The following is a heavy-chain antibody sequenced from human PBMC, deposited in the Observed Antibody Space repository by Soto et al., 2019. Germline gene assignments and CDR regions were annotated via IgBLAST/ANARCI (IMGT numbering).Heavy chain of an antibody. V-gene: IGHV3-33*01. J-gene: IGHJ4*02. CDR3: ARYSASIGYRGCSFDF. D-gene: IGHD3-22*01. Sequence: QVQLVEWGGGVVQPGRSLRLSCAASGFTFSSYGMHWVRQAPGKGLEWVAVIWHDGSKKYYADSVKGRFTISRDNSKNTVCLRMDSLRAEDSAVYCCARYSASIGYRGCSFDFWGQGTLVTVSS. CDR1: GFTFSSYG. CDR2: IWHDGSKK.